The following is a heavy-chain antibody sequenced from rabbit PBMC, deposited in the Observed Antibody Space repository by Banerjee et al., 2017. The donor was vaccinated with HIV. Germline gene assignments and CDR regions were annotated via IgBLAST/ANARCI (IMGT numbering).Heavy chain of an antibody. J-gene: IGHJ4*01. CDR2: IYAGSSGST. CDR3: ARLAAFISDYDTFNL. D-gene: IGHD2-1*01. V-gene: IGHV1S40*01. Sequence: QSLEESGGDLVKPGASLTLTCTASGFSFSSSYYMCWVRQAPGKGLEWIACIYAGSSGSTYYASWAKGRFTISETSSTTVTLQMTSLTAADTATYFCARLAAFISDYDTFNLWGPGTLVTVS. CDR1: GFSFSSSYY.